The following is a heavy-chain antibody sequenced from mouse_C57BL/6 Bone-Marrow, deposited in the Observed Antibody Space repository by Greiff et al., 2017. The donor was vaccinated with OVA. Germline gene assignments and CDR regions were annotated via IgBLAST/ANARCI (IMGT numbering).Heavy chain of an antibody. V-gene: IGHV1-42*01. J-gene: IGHJ4*01. D-gene: IGHD1-1*01. CDR2: INPSTGGT. CDR3: ERRNGSSYEDDARDD. CDR1: GYSFTGYY. Sequence: VQLQQSGPELVKPGASVKISCKASGYSFTGYYMNWVKQSPEKSLEWIGEINPSTGGTTYNQKFKAKATLTVDKSSSTAYLQLTSLTSEDSAVYDGERRNGSSYEDDARDDWGQGTAVTVSA.